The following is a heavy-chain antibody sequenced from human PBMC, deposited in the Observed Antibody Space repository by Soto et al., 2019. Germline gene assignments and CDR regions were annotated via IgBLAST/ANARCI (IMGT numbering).Heavy chain of an antibody. Sequence: EVQLVESGGGLVQPGRSLRLSCAASGFTFDDYAMHWVRQAPGKGLEWVSGISWNSGSIGYADSVKGRFTISRDNAKNSLYLQMNSLRAEDTALYYCAKVPVYSSSWYAFDIWGQGTMVTVSS. D-gene: IGHD6-13*01. CDR3: AKVPVYSSSWYAFDI. V-gene: IGHV3-9*01. CDR1: GFTFDDYA. CDR2: ISWNSGSI. J-gene: IGHJ3*02.